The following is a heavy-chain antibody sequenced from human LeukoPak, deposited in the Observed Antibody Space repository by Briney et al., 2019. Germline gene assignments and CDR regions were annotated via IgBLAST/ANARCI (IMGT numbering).Heavy chain of an antibody. J-gene: IGHJ5*02. CDR2: INPNSGGT. CDR1: GYTFTGYY. D-gene: IGHD2-2*01. Sequence: ASVKVSCKASGYTFTGYYMHWVRQAPGQGLEWMGWINPNSGGTNYAQKFQGRVTMTRDTSISTAYMELSRLRSDDTAVYYCAREPRYQLLYNWFDPWGQGTLVTASS. V-gene: IGHV1-2*02. CDR3: AREPRYQLLYNWFDP.